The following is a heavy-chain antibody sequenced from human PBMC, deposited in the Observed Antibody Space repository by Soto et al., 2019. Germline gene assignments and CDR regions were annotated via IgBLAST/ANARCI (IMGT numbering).Heavy chain of an antibody. J-gene: IGHJ5*02. CDR3: AREPTLFGSGSYFRTT. V-gene: IGHV3-21*01. Sequence: GGSLRLSCAASGFTFSTYSMNWVRQAPGRGLEWVSSISYSSSYIYYADSVKGRFTISRDNAKNSLYLQMNSLRAEDTAVYYCAREPTLFGSGSYFRTTWGQGTLVTVSS. CDR2: ISYSSSYI. D-gene: IGHD3-10*01. CDR1: GFTFSTYS.